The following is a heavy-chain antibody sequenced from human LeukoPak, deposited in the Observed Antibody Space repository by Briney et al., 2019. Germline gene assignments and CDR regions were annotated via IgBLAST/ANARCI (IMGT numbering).Heavy chain of an antibody. CDR2: IYYSGST. D-gene: IGHD6-13*01. CDR1: GGSISSYY. Sequence: SETLSLTCTVSGGSISSYYWSWIRQPPGKGLEWIGSIYYSGSTNYNPSLMSRVTISVDTSKKQFSLKLSSVTAADTAVYYCAREVGSSWYIFDYWGQGTLVTVSS. J-gene: IGHJ4*02. V-gene: IGHV4-59*01. CDR3: AREVGSSWYIFDY.